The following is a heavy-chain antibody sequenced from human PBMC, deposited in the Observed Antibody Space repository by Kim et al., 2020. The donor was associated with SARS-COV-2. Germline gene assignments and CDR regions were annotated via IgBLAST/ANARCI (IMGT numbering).Heavy chain of an antibody. V-gene: IGHV1-18*01. Sequence: ASVKVSCKASGYTFTSYGISWVRQAPGQGLEWMGWISAYNGNTNYAQKLQGRVTMTTDTSTSTAYMELRSLRSDDTAVYYCARDREVSGYCSGGSCAYGMDVWGQGTTVTVSS. CDR1: GYTFTSYG. CDR3: ARDREVSGYCSGGSCAYGMDV. D-gene: IGHD2-15*01. J-gene: IGHJ6*02. CDR2: ISAYNGNT.